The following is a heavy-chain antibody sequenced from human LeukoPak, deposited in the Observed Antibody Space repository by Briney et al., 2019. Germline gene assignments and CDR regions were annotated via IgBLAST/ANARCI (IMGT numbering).Heavy chain of an antibody. V-gene: IGHV4-39*07. CDR1: GGSIRNSNYY. J-gene: IGHJ6*03. Sequence: SETLSLTCTVSGGSIRNSNYYCGWIPQPPGMGLEWIGSIYYSGSTYNNPSLKSRVTISVDTSKNQVSLKLSSVTAADTAVYYCARETGLYYFYYYMDVWGKGTAVTVSS. CDR2: IYYSGST. CDR3: ARETGLYYFYYYMDV. D-gene: IGHD1-14*01.